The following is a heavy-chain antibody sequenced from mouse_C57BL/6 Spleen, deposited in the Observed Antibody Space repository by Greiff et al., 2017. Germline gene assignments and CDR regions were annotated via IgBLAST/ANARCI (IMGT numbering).Heavy chain of an antibody. CDR3: ALFYYGSLHFDY. Sequence: QVQLQQPGAELVMPGASVKLSCKASGYTFTSYWMHWVKQRPGQGLEWIGEIDPSDSYTNYNQKFKGKSTLTVDKSSSTAYMQLSSLTSEDSAVYYCALFYYGSLHFDYWGQGTTLTVSS. D-gene: IGHD1-1*01. CDR2: IDPSDSYT. CDR1: GYTFTSYW. V-gene: IGHV1-69*01. J-gene: IGHJ2*01.